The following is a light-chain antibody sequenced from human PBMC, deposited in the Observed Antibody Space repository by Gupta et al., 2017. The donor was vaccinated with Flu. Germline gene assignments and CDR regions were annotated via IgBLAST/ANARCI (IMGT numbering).Light chain of an antibody. Sequence: PSTLSASVGERVTITCRASQSVSTWLAWYQRKPGKAPKLLIYKASTLESGVPSRFSGSGSGTEFTLTISSLQPDDFATYYCQHEINYFIAFGQGTRVEIK. CDR2: KAS. CDR3: QHEINYFIA. CDR1: QSVSTW. J-gene: IGKJ5*01. V-gene: IGKV1-5*03.